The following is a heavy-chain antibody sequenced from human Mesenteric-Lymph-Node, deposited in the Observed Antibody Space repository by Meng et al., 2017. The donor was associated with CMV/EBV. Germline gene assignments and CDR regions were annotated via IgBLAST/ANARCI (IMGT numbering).Heavy chain of an antibody. CDR2: IHYTGST. J-gene: IGHJ4*02. V-gene: IGHV4-61*01. CDR1: GGSLSSVHFY. D-gene: IGHD6-13*01. Sequence: SETLSLTCTVSGGSLSSVHFYWSWIRQPPGKGLEWIGYIHYTGSTIYSPSLKSRATISVATSKNQFSLNLNSVTAADTAVYYCAGFCYRCSSSWYSFDYWGQGTLVTVSS. CDR3: AGFCYRCSSSWYSFDY.